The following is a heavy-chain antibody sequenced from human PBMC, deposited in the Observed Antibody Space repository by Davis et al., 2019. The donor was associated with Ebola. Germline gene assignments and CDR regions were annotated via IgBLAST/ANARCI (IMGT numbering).Heavy chain of an antibody. CDR1: GFTFSSSW. Sequence: GESLKISCAASGFTFSSSWMTWARQAPGKGLEWVANIKQDGSEKYCVDSVKGRFTISRDNAKNSLYLQMNSLRAGDTAVYYCVREWNWYFDLWGRGTLVTVSS. J-gene: IGHJ2*01. CDR3: VREWNWYFDL. V-gene: IGHV3-7*01. CDR2: IKQDGSEK.